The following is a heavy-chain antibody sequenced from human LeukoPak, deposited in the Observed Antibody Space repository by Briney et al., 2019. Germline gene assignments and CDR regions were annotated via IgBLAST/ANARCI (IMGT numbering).Heavy chain of an antibody. CDR2: ISAYDGNT. CDR1: CFTLTSYC. Sequence: APMKGSCKAFCFTLTSYCISWVRQAPGQRVEWIGWISAYDGNTNYAQKLQGRVTMTTDTSTSTAYMELRSLRSDDTAVYYCARVSGQLLSYSVYWGQGTLVTVSS. J-gene: IGHJ4*02. CDR3: ARVSGQLLSYSVY. V-gene: IGHV1-18*01. D-gene: IGHD2-2*01.